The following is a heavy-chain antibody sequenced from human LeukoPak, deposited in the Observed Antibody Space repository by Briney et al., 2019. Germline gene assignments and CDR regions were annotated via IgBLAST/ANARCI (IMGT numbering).Heavy chain of an antibody. CDR1: GFTVSSNY. CDR3: ARAGGITMIRGLKVLDAFDI. CDR2: IYSGGST. Sequence: GGSLRLSCAASGFTVSSNYMSWVRQAPGKGLEWVSVIYSGGSTYYADSVKGRFTISRDTSKNTLYLLMNSLRAEDTAVYYCARAGGITMIRGLKVLDAFDIWGQGTPVTVSS. V-gene: IGHV3-53*05. J-gene: IGHJ3*02. D-gene: IGHD3-22*01.